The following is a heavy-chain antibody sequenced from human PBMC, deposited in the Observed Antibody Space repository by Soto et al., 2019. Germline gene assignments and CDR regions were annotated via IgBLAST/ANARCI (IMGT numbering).Heavy chain of an antibody. CDR1: GGSISSGDYY. CDR3: ARTNYDYVWGSWRFDY. Sequence: PSETLSLTCTVSGGSISSGDYYWSWIRQPPGRGLEWIGYISYSENTYYNPSLKSRVTISLDMSKNQFSLKLSAATAADTAVYYCARTNYDYVWGSWRFDYWGQGTLVTVSS. V-gene: IGHV4-30-4*01. J-gene: IGHJ4*02. D-gene: IGHD3-16*01. CDR2: ISYSENT.